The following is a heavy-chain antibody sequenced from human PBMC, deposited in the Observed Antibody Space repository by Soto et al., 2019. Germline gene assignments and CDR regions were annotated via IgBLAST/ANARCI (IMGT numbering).Heavy chain of an antibody. CDR1: GGSISSTDYY. D-gene: IGHD2-21*02. CDR2: VNYSGSA. Sequence: SETLSLTCTVSGGSISSTDYYWGWIRQPPGKGLEWIVSVNYSGSAYSNPSLKSRITISVDTSKNQFSLKLSSVTAADTAVYYCARRRDCGGDCYVTHWYFDLWGRGTLVSVSS. V-gene: IGHV4-39*01. CDR3: ARRRDCGGDCYVTHWYFDL. J-gene: IGHJ2*01.